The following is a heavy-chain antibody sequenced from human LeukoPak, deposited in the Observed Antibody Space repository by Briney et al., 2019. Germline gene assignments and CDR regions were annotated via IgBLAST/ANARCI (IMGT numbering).Heavy chain of an antibody. CDR3: AGSSGVVPFDY. CDR2: IYSGGST. Sequence: AGGSLRLSCTASGFTVSSNYMSWVRQAPGKGLEWVSVIYSGGSTDYADSVKGRFTISRHNSKNTLYLQMNSLRAEDTAVYYCAGSSGVVPFDYWGQGTLVTVSS. J-gene: IGHJ4*02. CDR1: GFTVSSNY. D-gene: IGHD6-25*01. V-gene: IGHV3-53*04.